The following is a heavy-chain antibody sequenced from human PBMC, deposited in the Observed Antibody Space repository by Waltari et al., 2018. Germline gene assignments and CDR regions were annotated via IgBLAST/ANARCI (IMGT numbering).Heavy chain of an antibody. J-gene: IGHJ4*02. CDR2: INHSGST. V-gene: IGHV4-34*01. CDR3: ARPFRARVATIRAGYFDY. Sequence: QVQLQQWGAGLLKPSETLSLTCAVYGGSFSGYYWSWIRQPPGKGLEWIGEINHSGSTNYTPSLKSRVTISVDTSKNQFSLKLSSVTAADTAVYYCARPFRARVATIRAGYFDYWGQGTLVTVSS. D-gene: IGHD5-12*01. CDR1: GGSFSGYY.